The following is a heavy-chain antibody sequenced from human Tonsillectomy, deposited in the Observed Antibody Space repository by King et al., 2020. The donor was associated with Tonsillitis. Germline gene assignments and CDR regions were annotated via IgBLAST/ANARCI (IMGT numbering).Heavy chain of an antibody. CDR1: GGSISSSSYY. J-gene: IGHJ3*02. Sequence: QLQESGPGLVKPSETLSLTCTVSGGSISSSSYYWGWIRQPPGKGLEWIGSIYYSGSTYYNPSLKSRVTISVDTSKNQFSLKLSSVTAADTAVYYCARNYNWNAFDIWGQGTMVTVSS. D-gene: IGHD1-20*01. CDR2: IYYSGST. CDR3: ARNYNWNAFDI. V-gene: IGHV4-39*01.